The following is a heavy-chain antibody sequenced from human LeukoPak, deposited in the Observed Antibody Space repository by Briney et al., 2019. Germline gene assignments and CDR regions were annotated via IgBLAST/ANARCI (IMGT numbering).Heavy chain of an antibody. J-gene: IGHJ4*02. CDR2: INPNSGGT. CDR3: ARDQGGYYSSSWVFDY. V-gene: IGHV1-2*02. CDR1: GYTFTGYY. D-gene: IGHD6-13*01. Sequence: GASVKVSCKASGYTFTGYYMHWVRQAPGQGLEWMGWINPNSGGTNFAQNFQGRVTMTRDTSISTAYMELSRLRSDDTAVYYCARDQGGYYSSSWVFDYWGQGTPVTVSS.